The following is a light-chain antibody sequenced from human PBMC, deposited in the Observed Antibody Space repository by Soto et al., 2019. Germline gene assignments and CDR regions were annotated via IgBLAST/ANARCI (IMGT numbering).Light chain of an antibody. CDR1: QSVSSN. CDR3: HQYNNWPRT. V-gene: IGKV3D-15*01. J-gene: IGKJ5*01. CDR2: GAS. Sequence: ETVMTQSPATLSVSPGERATLSCRASQSVSSNLAWYQQKPGQAPRLLIYGASTRATGIPARFSGSGSGTEFTLTISSLQSEDFAVYFCHQYNNWPRTFGQGTRLEN.